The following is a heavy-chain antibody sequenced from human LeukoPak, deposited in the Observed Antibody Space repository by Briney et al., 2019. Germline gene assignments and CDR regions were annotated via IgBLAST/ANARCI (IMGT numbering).Heavy chain of an antibody. J-gene: IGHJ4*02. CDR3: AKELEYYYGSGSPFHY. CDR1: AFTFSSYW. D-gene: IGHD3-10*01. V-gene: IGHV3-74*01. Sequence: PGGSLRLSCAASAFTFSSYWMHWVRQAPGKGLVWVSLINSDGRSTNYADSVKGRFTISRDNAKNTLYLQMNSLRAEDTAVYYCAKELEYYYGSGSPFHYWGQGTLVSVSS. CDR2: INSDGRST.